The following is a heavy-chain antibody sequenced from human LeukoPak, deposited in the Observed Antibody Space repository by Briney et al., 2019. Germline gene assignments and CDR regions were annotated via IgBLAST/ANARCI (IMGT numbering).Heavy chain of an antibody. CDR3: ARGHYRMLHYYDSRDAFDI. Sequence: GASVKVSCKASGYTFTSYDINWVRQATGQGLEWMGWMNPNSGNTGYAQKFQGRVTITRNTSISTAYMELSSLRSGDTAVYYCARGHYRMLHYYDSRDAFDIWGQGTMVTVSS. D-gene: IGHD3-22*01. CDR1: GYTFTSYD. CDR2: MNPNSGNT. V-gene: IGHV1-8*03. J-gene: IGHJ3*02.